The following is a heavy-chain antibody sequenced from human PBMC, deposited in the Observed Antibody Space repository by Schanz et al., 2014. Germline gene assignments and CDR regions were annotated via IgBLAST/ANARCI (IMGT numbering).Heavy chain of an antibody. CDR1: RFTFSTYA. V-gene: IGHV3-23*01. CDR2: ISGSGGST. D-gene: IGHD2-15*01. J-gene: IGHJ6*02. CDR3: AKARRKSNCSGGRCFHYSYYGMDV. Sequence: EVQLLDSGGGLVQPGGSLRLSCAASRFTFSTYAMSWVRQAPGKGLEWVSAISGSGGSTYYADSVKGRFTISRDNSKNTLYLQMNSLRAEDTAVYYCAKARRKSNCSGGRCFHYSYYGMDVWGQGTTVTVSS.